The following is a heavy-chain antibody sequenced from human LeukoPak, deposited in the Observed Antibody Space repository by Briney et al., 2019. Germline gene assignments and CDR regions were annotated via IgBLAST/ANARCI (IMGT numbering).Heavy chain of an antibody. CDR1: GFSFSGYA. Sequence: QPGGSLTLSCAASGFSFSGYAKNWVRQAPGKGLELVSGISGSGAGTYYADSVKGRFTISRDNSKNTLYLQMNSLRADDTAVYYCAKMVREFYTISYYFDYWGQGTLVTVSS. D-gene: IGHD2-8*01. CDR3: AKMVREFYTISYYFDY. V-gene: IGHV3-23*01. CDR2: ISGSGAGT. J-gene: IGHJ4*02.